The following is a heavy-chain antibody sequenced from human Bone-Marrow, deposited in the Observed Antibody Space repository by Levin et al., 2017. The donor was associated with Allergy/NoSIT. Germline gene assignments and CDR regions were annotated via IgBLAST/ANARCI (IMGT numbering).Heavy chain of an antibody. CDR3: ARDHHYGD. Sequence: SCAASGFAFSSNWIHWVRQAPGKGLVWVSRINSDGSKIFYADSVQGRFTISRDNAKSTVYLQMNSLRTEDTAVYYCARDHHYGDWGQGTLVTVSS. J-gene: IGHJ4*02. D-gene: IGHD4-17*01. CDR2: INSDGSKI. V-gene: IGHV3-74*01. CDR1: GFAFSSNW.